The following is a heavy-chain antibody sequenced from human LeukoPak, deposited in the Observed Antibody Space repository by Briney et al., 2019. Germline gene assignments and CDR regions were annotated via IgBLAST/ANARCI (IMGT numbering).Heavy chain of an antibody. V-gene: IGHV3-7*01. J-gene: IGHJ4*02. CDR2: INRDGGQK. CDR3: AREVSVVGAPDY. D-gene: IGHD1-26*01. CDR1: GFTFGNYW. Sequence: GGSLRLSCAVSGFTFGNYWMSWVRQAPGKGLEWVANINRDGGQKYYVDSVRGRVTVSRDNAKNSLYLQMNSLRAEDTALYYCAREVSVVGAPDYWGQGTLVTVSS.